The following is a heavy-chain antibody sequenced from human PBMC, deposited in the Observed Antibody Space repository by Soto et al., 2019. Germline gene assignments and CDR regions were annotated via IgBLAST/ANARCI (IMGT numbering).Heavy chain of an antibody. CDR3: ARDQVCAAMDV. V-gene: IGHV1-18*01. D-gene: IGHD2-15*01. J-gene: IGHJ6*02. Sequence: ASVKVSCKASGYTFTSYGISWVRQAPGQGLEWMGGISAYNGNRNYAQKVQGRVTMTTDTSTNTAYMELRSLRSDDTAVYYCARDQVCAAMDVWGQGTPVTVSS. CDR1: GYTFTSYG. CDR2: ISAYNGNR.